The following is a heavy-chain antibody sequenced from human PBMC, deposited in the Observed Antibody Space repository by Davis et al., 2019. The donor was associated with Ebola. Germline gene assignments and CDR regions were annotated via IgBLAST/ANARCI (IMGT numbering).Heavy chain of an antibody. D-gene: IGHD3-3*01. J-gene: IGHJ6*02. V-gene: IGHV1-46*01. CDR3: ARDAARGFGVVIRRALYGMDV. CDR2: INPSGGST. Sequence: ASVKVSCKASGYTFTSYYMHWVRQAPGQGLEWMGIINPSGGSTSYAQKFQGRVTMTRDTSTSTVYMELSSLRSEDTAVYYCARDAARGFGVVIRRALYGMDVWGQGTTVTVSS. CDR1: GYTFTSYY.